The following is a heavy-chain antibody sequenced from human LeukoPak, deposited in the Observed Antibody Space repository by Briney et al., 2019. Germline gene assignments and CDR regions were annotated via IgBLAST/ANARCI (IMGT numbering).Heavy chain of an antibody. CDR2: IYYSGST. CDR1: GGSISSSSYY. CDR3: AIHGQYDILTGYYVRYFDY. V-gene: IGHV4-39*01. D-gene: IGHD3-9*01. Sequence: SETLSLTCTVSGGSISSSSYYWGWIRQPPGKGLEWIGSIYYSGSTYYNPSLKRRVTISVDTSKNQFSLKLSSVTAADTAVYYCAIHGQYDILTGYYVRYFDYWGQGTLVTVSS. J-gene: IGHJ4*02.